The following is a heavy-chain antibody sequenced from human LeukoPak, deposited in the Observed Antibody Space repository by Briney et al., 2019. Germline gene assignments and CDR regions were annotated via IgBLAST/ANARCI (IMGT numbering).Heavy chain of an antibody. CDR2: INPKSGGT. D-gene: IGHD5-12*01. V-gene: IGHV1-2*02. CDR1: GYTFTDYY. CDR3: ARLVRSGTGYDPPTY. J-gene: IGHJ4*02. Sequence: ASVKVSCKASGYTFTDYYIHWLRQVPGEGPEWMGWINPKSGGTDYAQKFQDRVAMTRDTSISTVYMDLRWLRSDDTAVYYCARLVRSGTGYDPPTYWGQGSLVTVSS.